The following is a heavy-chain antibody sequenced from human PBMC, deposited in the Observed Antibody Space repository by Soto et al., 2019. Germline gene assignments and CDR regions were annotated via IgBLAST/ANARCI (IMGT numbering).Heavy chain of an antibody. CDR1: GFTFSGFA. Sequence: SGGSLRLSCAASGFTFSGFAMSWVRQAPGKGLDWVSAIGGSGGSTYSADSVKGRFTISRDNSKNTLYLQMSSLRAEDTAVYYCARGFSAGKGSAPDFWGQGSLVTVSS. CDR3: ARGFSAGKGSAPDF. D-gene: IGHD6-13*01. CDR2: IGGSGGST. J-gene: IGHJ4*02. V-gene: IGHV3-23*01.